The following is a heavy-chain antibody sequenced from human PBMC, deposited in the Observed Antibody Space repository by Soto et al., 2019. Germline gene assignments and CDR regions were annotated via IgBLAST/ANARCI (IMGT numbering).Heavy chain of an antibody. CDR2: IYYTGST. D-gene: IGHD5-18*01. CDR3: ARQEGYRAGCPGY. CDR1: GDSNSSSSYY. V-gene: IGHV4-39*01. J-gene: IGHJ4*02. Sequence: QLQLQESGPGLVKPSETLSLTCTVSGDSNSSSSYYWGWIRQPPGKGLEWIGSIYYTGSTFYNPSLQSRVSISTDTSKNQLSLSLSSVTATDTAVYYCARQEGYRAGCPGYWGQGSQVTVSS.